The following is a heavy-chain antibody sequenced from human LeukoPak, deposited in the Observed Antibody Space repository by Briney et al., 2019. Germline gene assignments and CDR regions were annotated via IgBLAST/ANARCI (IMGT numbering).Heavy chain of an antibody. CDR3: ARSVLWAYYMDV. V-gene: IGHV4-34*01. Sequence: SETLSLTCAVYGGSFSGYYWSWIRQPPGKGLEWIGEINHSGSTNYNPSLKSRVTISVDTSENQFSLKLSSVTAADTAVYYCARSVLWAYYMDVWGKGTTVTVSS. D-gene: IGHD3-16*01. J-gene: IGHJ6*03. CDR1: GGSFSGYY. CDR2: INHSGST.